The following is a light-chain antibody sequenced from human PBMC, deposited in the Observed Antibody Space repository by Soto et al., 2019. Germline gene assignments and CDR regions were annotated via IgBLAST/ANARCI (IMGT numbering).Light chain of an antibody. CDR1: QDINSY. Sequence: IQLTQSPSSLSASIGYRVTITCRASQDINSYLAWYQQKPGKAPNLLIYEASILQRGVPSRFSGSNSGTDFTLTISSLQAEDFATYYCQQTRSYPSTFGGGTTGDIK. CDR3: QQTRSYPST. CDR2: EAS. V-gene: IGKV1-9*01. J-gene: IGKJ4*01.